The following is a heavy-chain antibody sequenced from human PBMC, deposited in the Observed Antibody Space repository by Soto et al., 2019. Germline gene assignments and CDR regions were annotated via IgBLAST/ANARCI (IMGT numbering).Heavy chain of an antibody. D-gene: IGHD1-7*01. CDR3: ARCLSWNYVGRDPFDP. J-gene: IGHJ5*02. Sequence: SVKVSCKASGGTFSSYAISWVRQAPGQGLEWMGGINPIFGTANYAQKFQGRVTITADESTSTAYMELSSLGSEDTAVYYCARCLSWNYVGRDPFDPWGQGTLVTVSS. V-gene: IGHV1-69*13. CDR2: INPIFGTA. CDR1: GGTFSSYA.